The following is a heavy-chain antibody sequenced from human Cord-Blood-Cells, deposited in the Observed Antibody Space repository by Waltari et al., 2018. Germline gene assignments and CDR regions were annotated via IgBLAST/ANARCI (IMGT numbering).Heavy chain of an antibody. CDR1: GGSFSGYY. CDR3: ARAPVRIAAADDGFDY. CDR2: INHSGSP. V-gene: IGHV4-34*01. D-gene: IGHD6-13*01. J-gene: IGHJ4*02. Sequence: QVQLQQWGAGLLKPSETLSLTCAVYGGSFSGYYWSWIRQPPGKGLEWIGEINHSGSPNYNPSLKGRDTISVDTSKNQFSLKLSSVTAADTAVYYCARAPVRIAAADDGFDYWGQGTLVTVSS.